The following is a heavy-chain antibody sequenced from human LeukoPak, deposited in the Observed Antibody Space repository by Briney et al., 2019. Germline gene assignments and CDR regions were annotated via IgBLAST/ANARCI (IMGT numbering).Heavy chain of an antibody. CDR2: ISGSGGRT. D-gene: IGHD3-22*01. CDR1: GFTFSSYA. CDR3: AKEEDSSGYYYDY. J-gene: IGHJ4*02. Sequence: GGSLRLSCAASGFTFSSYAMSWVRQAPGKGLEWVSAISGSGGRTYYAGSVKGRFTISRDNSKNTLYLQMNSLRAEDTAVYYCAKEEDSSGYYYDYWGQGTLVTVSS. V-gene: IGHV3-23*01.